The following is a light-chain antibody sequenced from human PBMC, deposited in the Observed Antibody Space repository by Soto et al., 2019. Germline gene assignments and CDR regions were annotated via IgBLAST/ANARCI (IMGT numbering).Light chain of an antibody. CDR2: GAS. CDR3: QQYNNGPPYT. V-gene: IGKV3-15*01. CDR1: QSVRRN. J-gene: IGKJ2*01. Sequence: EIVMTQSPATLSVSPGKRATLSCRASQSVRRNLAWFQQKPGQAPRLLIYGASTRATDIPARFSGSGSETEFTLTISSLQSEDFAVYYCQQYNNGPPYTFGQGTKLEIK.